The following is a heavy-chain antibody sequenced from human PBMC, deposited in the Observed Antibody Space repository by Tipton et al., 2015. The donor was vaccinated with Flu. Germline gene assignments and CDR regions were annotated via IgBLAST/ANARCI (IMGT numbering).Heavy chain of an antibody. CDR1: GFTFSSYA. Sequence: SLRLSCAASGFTFSSYAMSWVRQAPGKGLEWVSAISGSGGSTYYADSVKGRFTISRDNSKNTLYLQMNSLRSDDTAVYYCARDVRRTVPAAMDYWGQGTLVTVSS. D-gene: IGHD2-2*01. CDR3: ARDVRRTVPAAMDY. J-gene: IGHJ4*02. CDR2: ISGSGGST. V-gene: IGHV3-23*01.